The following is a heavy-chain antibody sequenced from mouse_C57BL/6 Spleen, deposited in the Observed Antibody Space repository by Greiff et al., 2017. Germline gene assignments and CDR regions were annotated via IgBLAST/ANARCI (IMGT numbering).Heavy chain of an antibody. Sequence: QVQLKQSGAELVMPGASVKLSCKASGYTFTSYWMHWVKQRPGQGLEWIGEMDPSDSYTNYNQKFKGKSTLTVDKSSSTAYMQLSSLTSEDSAVYYCARTYDGYYLDYWGQGTTLTVSS. CDR1: GYTFTSYW. CDR2: MDPSDSYT. CDR3: ARTYDGYYLDY. D-gene: IGHD2-3*01. J-gene: IGHJ2*01. V-gene: IGHV1-69*01.